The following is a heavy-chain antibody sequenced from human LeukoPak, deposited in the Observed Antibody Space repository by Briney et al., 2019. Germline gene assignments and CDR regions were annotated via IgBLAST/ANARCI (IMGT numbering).Heavy chain of an antibody. V-gene: IGHV4-34*01. Sequence: KPSETLSLTCAVYGGSFSGYYWSWIRQPPGKGLEWIGEINHSGSTSYNPSLKSRVTISVDTSKNQFSLKLSSVTAADTAVYYCARTWAYCSSTSCYRGPNWFDPWGQGTLVTVSS. CDR2: INHSGST. CDR3: ARTWAYCSSTSCYRGPNWFDP. CDR1: GGSFSGYY. D-gene: IGHD2-2*01. J-gene: IGHJ5*02.